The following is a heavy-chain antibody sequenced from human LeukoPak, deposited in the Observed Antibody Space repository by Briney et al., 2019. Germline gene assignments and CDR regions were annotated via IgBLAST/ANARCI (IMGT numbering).Heavy chain of an antibody. CDR3: ARDLGRPREQWLVPPSFDY. V-gene: IGHV1-18*01. CDR2: ISAYNGNT. D-gene: IGHD6-19*01. J-gene: IGHJ4*02. CDR1: GYTFTSYG. Sequence: ASVKVSCKASGYTFTSYGICWVRQAPGQGLEWMGWISAYNGNTNYAQRLQGRVTMTTDTSTSTAYMELRSLRSDDTAVYYCARDLGRPREQWLVPPSFDYWGQGTLVTVSS.